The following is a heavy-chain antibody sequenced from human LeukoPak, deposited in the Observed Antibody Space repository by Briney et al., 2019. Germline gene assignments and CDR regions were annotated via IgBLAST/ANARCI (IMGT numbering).Heavy chain of an antibody. CDR3: ARDLYYFHSSGYYASYL. Sequence: LTGGSLRLSCTASGFTFSDYWISWVRQAPGKGLEWVANINQDGSERHYVDSLGGRFTISRDNARNSLYLQMNSLRAEDTAVYFCARDLYYFHSSGYYASYLRGQGTLVTVSS. D-gene: IGHD3-22*01. J-gene: IGHJ4*02. CDR1: GFTFSDYW. CDR2: INQDGSER. V-gene: IGHV3-7*01.